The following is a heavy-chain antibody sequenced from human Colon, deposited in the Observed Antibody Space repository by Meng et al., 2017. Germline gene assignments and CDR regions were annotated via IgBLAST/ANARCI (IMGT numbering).Heavy chain of an antibody. J-gene: IGHJ5*02. D-gene: IGHD3-10*01. CDR1: GGSFSGYY. CDR2: INHSGST. CDR3: ARRVRGVISWFDP. Sequence: VQRQQVGAGVLKPSETLALTFAVSGGSFSGYYWSWIRQPPGKGLEWIGEINHSGSTNYNPSLKSRVTISVDTSKNQFSLKLSSVTAADTAVYYCARRVRGVISWFDPWGQGTLVTVSS. V-gene: IGHV4-34*01.